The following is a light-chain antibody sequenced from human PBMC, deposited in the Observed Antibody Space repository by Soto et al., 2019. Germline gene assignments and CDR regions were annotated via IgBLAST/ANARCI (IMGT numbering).Light chain of an antibody. V-gene: IGLV2-14*01. J-gene: IGLJ3*02. CDR3: RSYTRSSTLVV. CDR1: SSDVGGYNH. Sequence: QSALTQPASVSGSPGQSITISCTRTSSDVGGYNHVSWYQQHPGQAPKLMIYDVSNRPSGVSHRFSGSKSGNTASLTISGLQAEHEADDYGRSYTRSSTLVVFVGGTKLTVL. CDR2: DVS.